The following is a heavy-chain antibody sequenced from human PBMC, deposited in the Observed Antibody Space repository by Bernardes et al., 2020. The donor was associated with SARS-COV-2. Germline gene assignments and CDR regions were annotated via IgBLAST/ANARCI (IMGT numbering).Heavy chain of an antibody. V-gene: IGHV3-21*03. CDR1: GFTFSAYN. CDR2: INSNSAYK. Sequence: GGSLRLSCAASGFTFSAYNFNWVRQAPGKGLEWVSSINSNSAYKFYTDSVEGRFTISRDNAKNSLSLQMNGLRAEDTAIYYCTRGRPGSGPHDDWGQGTLVSVSS. D-gene: IGHD3-10*01. CDR3: TRGRPGSGPHDD. J-gene: IGHJ4*02.